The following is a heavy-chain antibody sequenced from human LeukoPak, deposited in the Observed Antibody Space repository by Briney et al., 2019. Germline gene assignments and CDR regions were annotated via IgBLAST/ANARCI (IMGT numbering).Heavy chain of an antibody. CDR3: ARETTDIVVVPAAYYYYYYMDV. Sequence: SETLSLTCTVSGGSISSYYWSWIRQPAGKGLEWIGRIYTSGSTNYNPSLKSRVTMSVDTSKNQFSLKLSSVTAADTAVYYCARETTDIVVVPAAYYYYYYMDVWGKGTTVTVSS. CDR1: GGSISSYY. J-gene: IGHJ6*03. D-gene: IGHD2-2*01. V-gene: IGHV4-4*07. CDR2: IYTSGST.